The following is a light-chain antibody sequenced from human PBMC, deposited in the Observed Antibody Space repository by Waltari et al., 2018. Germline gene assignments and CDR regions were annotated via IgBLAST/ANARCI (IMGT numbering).Light chain of an antibody. CDR2: LGS. Sequence: EIVMTQSPLSLPVTPGEPASLSCRSSESLKHSNGNTYLDWYLQKPGQSPKLLIYLGSTRASGVPDRFGGSGSGTDFTLKISRLEAEDVGVYYCMQALKFPWTFGQGTRVEI. V-gene: IGKV2-28*01. CDR1: ESLKHSNGNTY. J-gene: IGKJ1*01. CDR3: MQALKFPWT.